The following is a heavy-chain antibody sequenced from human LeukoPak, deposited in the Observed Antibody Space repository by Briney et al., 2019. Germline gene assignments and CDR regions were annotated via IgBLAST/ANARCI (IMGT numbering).Heavy chain of an antibody. J-gene: IGHJ3*02. CDR3: VRDPGWGAFDI. Sequence: GGSLRLSCAASGFTFSNFWMSWVRQAPGKGLEWGAIINPDGSTTVYLDSVKGRFTISRDNAKNSLCLQLNSLRAEDTAVYYCVRDPGWGAFDIWGQGTMVTVSS. CDR2: INPDGSTT. CDR1: GFTFSNFW. V-gene: IGHV3-7*01. D-gene: IGHD3-16*01.